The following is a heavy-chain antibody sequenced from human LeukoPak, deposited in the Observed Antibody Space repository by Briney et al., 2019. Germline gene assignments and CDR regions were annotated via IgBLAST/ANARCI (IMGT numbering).Heavy chain of an antibody. CDR2: ISSTSSTI. V-gene: IGHV3-48*01. J-gene: IGHJ4*02. CDR1: GFTFSSYS. D-gene: IGHD3-16*01. Sequence: GGSLRLSCTASGFTFSSYSMNWVRQAPGKGLEWVSYISSTSSTIYYADSVKGRFTISRDNAKNSLYLQMNSLRAEDTAVYYCARDTLLGGKYPWGQGTLVTVSS. CDR3: ARDTLLGGKYP.